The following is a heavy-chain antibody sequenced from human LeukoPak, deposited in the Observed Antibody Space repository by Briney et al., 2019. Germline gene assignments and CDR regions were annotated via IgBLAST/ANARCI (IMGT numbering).Heavy chain of an antibody. CDR3: ARTRITMMPVPHFDY. Sequence: GGSLRLSCAASGFTFSSYWMHWVRQAPGKGLVWVSRINSDGSSTSYADSVKGRFTISRDNSKNTLYLQMNSLRAEDTAVYYCARTRITMMPVPHFDYWGQGTLVTVSS. CDR2: INSDGSST. V-gene: IGHV3-74*01. D-gene: IGHD3-22*01. J-gene: IGHJ4*02. CDR1: GFTFSSYW.